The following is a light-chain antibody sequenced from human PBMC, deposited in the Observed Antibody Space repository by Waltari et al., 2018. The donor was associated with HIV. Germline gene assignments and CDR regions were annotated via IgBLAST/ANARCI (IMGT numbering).Light chain of an antibody. J-gene: IGKJ1*01. Sequence: ETVLRQSPGTLSSSPGDRVTPPSRAIQSLSSNSLTWYQQKPGQAHSLRIYGASRGAAGIPGRFSGSGSATDFTLTISRLEAEDSAVYYCQQYETSPWTFGQGSKVEIK. CDR3: QQYETSPWT. CDR1: QSLSSNS. V-gene: IGKV3-20*01. CDR2: GAS.